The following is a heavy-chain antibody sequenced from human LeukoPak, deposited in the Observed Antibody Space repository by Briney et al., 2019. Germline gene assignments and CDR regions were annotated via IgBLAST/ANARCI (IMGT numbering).Heavy chain of an antibody. CDR3: ARVGYAFDI. CDR2: ISSSSSTI. CDR1: GFTFSSYS. V-gene: IGHV3-48*02. J-gene: IGHJ3*02. Sequence: GGSLRLCYVASGFTFSSYSMNGVRQAAGRGLEWVSYISSSSSTIYYADSVKGRFTISRDNAKNSLYLQMNSLRDEDTAVYYCARVGYAFDIWGQGTMVTVSS.